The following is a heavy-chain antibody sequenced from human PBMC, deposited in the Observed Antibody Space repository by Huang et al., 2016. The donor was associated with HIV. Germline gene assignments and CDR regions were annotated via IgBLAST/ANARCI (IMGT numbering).Heavy chain of an antibody. CDR2: VNPSGGGA. CDR1: GFSILIYY. D-gene: IGHD6-13*01. Sequence: QVQLVQSGAEVKKPGASVTISCKASGFSILIYYIHWVRQAPGQGLEWMGIVNPSGGGADYAQKFKGRVNMTRDTSTRTLYMELSSLRSEDTAVYYCAREGITPSGTEVSGFDFWGQGTPVSVSS. J-gene: IGHJ4*02. V-gene: IGHV1-46*03. CDR3: AREGITPSGTEVSGFDF.